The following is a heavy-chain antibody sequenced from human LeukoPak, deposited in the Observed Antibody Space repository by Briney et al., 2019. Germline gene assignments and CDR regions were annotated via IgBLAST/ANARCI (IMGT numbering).Heavy chain of an antibody. CDR1: GFTFSSYS. Sequence: GGSLRLSCAASGFTFSSYSMNWVRQAPGKGLEWVSSVSSSSSYIYYADSVKGRFTISRDKAKNSLYLQMNSLRAEDTAVYYCARDNMAGDRGSFDYWGQGTLVTVSS. J-gene: IGHJ4*02. CDR2: VSSSSSYI. CDR3: ARDNMAGDRGSFDY. D-gene: IGHD6-19*01. V-gene: IGHV3-21*01.